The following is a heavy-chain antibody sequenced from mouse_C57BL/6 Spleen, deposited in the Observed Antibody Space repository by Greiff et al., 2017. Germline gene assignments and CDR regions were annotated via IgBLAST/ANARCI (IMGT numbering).Heavy chain of an antibody. V-gene: IGHV1-64*01. J-gene: IGHJ1*03. Sequence: QVQLQQPGAELVKPGASVKLSCKASGYTFTSYWMHWVKQRPGQGLEWIGMIHPNSGSTNYNEKFKSKATLTVDKSSSTAYMQLSSLTSEDSAVYYCARWDDYDRYFDVWGTGTTVTVSS. D-gene: IGHD2-4*01. CDR2: IHPNSGST. CDR3: ARWDDYDRYFDV. CDR1: GYTFTSYW.